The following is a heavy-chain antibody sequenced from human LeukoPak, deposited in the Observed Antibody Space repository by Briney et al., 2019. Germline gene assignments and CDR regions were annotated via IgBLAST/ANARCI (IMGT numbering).Heavy chain of an antibody. CDR1: SASSRGND. J-gene: IGHJ5*02. D-gene: IGHD3-10*01. Sequence: SVILSCTRKISSASSRGNDWNSIGPPAGKGMEWIGRIYTTGSTNYNPSLKSRVTMSVDTSKNQFSLKLSSVTAADTAVYYCVRGSTIRFDPWRQGTLVSVS. CDR3: VRGSTIRFDP. V-gene: IGHV4-4*07. CDR2: IYTTGST.